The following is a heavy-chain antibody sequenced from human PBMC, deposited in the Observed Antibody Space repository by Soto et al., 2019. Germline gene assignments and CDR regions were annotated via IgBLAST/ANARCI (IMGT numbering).Heavy chain of an antibody. V-gene: IGHV1-18*01. D-gene: IGHD3-22*01. CDR2: ISAYNGNT. J-gene: IGHJ4*02. CDR1: GYTFTRYG. Sequence: QVQLVQSGAEVKKPGASVKVSCKASGYTFTRYGISWVRQAPGQGLEWMGWISAYNGNTNYAQKLQGRVTMTTDTSTSTAYMELRSLRSDDTAVYYCARDIQYYDDSSGPDFDYWGQGTLVTVSS. CDR3: ARDIQYYDDSSGPDFDY.